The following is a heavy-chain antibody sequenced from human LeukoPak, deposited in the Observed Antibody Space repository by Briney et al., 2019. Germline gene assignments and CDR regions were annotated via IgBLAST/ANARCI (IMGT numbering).Heavy chain of an antibody. CDR2: INPNSGNA. D-gene: IGHD4-11*01. CDR3: ARLSIRAPVTTLGY. CDR1: GYTFTGYY. V-gene: IGHV1-8*02. Sequence: ASVKVSCKASGYTFTGYYMHWVRQAPGQGLEWMGWINPNSGNAGYAQKFQGRVTMTRNTSISTAYMELSSLRSEDTAVYYCARLSIRAPVTTLGYWGQGTLVTVSS. J-gene: IGHJ4*02.